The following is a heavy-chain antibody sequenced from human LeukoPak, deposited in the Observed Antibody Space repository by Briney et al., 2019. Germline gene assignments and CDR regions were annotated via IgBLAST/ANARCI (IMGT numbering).Heavy chain of an antibody. CDR3: AKRGEKQQPAYYFDY. V-gene: IGHV3-23*01. J-gene: IGHJ4*02. CDR1: GFTFSTYG. Sequence: PGGSLRLSCEASGFTFSTYGMSWGRQAPGKGLEWVSAISGSGGSTYYADSVKGRFTISRDNSKNTLYLQMNSLRAEDTAIYYCAKRGEKQQPAYYFDYWGQGTLVTVSS. CDR2: ISGSGGST. D-gene: IGHD6-13*01.